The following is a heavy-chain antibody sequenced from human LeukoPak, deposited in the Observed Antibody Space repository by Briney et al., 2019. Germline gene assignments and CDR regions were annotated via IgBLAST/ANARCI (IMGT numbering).Heavy chain of an antibody. Sequence: GGSLRLSCAASGFTFSSYGMHWVRQAPGKGLEWVAVIWYDGSNKYYADSVKGRFTISRDNSKNTLYLQMNSLRAEDTAVYYCAKIRGPSGTTGDWFDPWGQGTLVTVSS. V-gene: IGHV3-33*06. D-gene: IGHD1-1*01. J-gene: IGHJ5*02. CDR2: IWYDGSNK. CDR1: GFTFSSYG. CDR3: AKIRGPSGTTGDWFDP.